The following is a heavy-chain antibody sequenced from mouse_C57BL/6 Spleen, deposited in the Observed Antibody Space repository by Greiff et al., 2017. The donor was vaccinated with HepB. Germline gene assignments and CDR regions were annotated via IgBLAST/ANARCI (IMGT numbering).Heavy chain of an antibody. Sequence: VQLQQSGAELARPGASVKLSCKASGYTFTSYGISWVKQRTGQGLEWIGEIYPRSGNTYYNEKFKGKATLTADKSPSTAYLELRSLTSEDSAVYFCASLPYYCSSHWYFDVWGTGTTVTVSS. CDR1: GYTFTSYG. CDR2: IYPRSGNT. CDR3: ASLPYYCSSHWYFDV. V-gene: IGHV1-81*01. J-gene: IGHJ1*03. D-gene: IGHD1-1*01.